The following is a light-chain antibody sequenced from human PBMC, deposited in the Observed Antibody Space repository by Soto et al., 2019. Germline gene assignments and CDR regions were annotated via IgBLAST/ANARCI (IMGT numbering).Light chain of an antibody. V-gene: IGKV1-39*01. CDR1: QSISNY. CDR2: AAS. Sequence: DIQMTQSSSSLSASVGDRVTITCRASQSISNYLNWYQQKPGKAPKLLIYAASSLQSGVPSRFSGSGSGTGFTLTISSLQPEDFAIYFCQQTYSTPPTFGQGTKVEIK. J-gene: IGKJ1*01. CDR3: QQTYSTPPT.